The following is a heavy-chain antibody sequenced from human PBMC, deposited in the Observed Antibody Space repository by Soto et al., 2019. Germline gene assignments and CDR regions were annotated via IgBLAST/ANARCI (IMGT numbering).Heavy chain of an antibody. CDR3: ARGIVGANYDAFDI. CDR2: IYYSGST. Sequence: SETLSLTCTVSGGSISSYYWGWIRQPPGKGLEWIGYIYYSGSTNYNPSLKSRVTISVDTSKNQFSLKLSSVTAADTAVYYCARGIVGANYDAFDIWGQGTMVTVSS. V-gene: IGHV4-59*01. D-gene: IGHD1-26*01. CDR1: GGSISSYY. J-gene: IGHJ3*02.